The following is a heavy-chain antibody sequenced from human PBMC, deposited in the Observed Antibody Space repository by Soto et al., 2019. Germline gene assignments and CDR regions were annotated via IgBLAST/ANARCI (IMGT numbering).Heavy chain of an antibody. V-gene: IGHV4-34*01. CDR2: INHSGST. Sequence: QVQLQQWGAGLLKPSETLSLTCAVYGGSFSGYYWSWIRQPPGKGLEWIGEINHSGSTNYNPSLKRRVTISVDTSKNQFSLKLSSVTAADTAVYYCARDPTAYGMDVWGQGTTVTVSS. CDR3: ARDPTAYGMDV. CDR1: GGSFSGYY. J-gene: IGHJ6*02.